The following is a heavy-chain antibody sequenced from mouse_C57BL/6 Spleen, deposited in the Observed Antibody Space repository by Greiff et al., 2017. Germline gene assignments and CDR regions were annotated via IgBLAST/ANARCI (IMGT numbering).Heavy chain of an antibody. Sequence: EVQLVESGAELVRPGASVKLSCTASGFNIKDDYMHWVKQRPEQGLEWIGWIDPENGDTEYASKFQGKATITADTSSNTAYLQLSSLTSEDTAVYYCTTGDGYYYWGQGTTLTVSS. D-gene: IGHD2-3*01. J-gene: IGHJ2*01. CDR3: TTGDGYYY. CDR1: GFNIKDDY. V-gene: IGHV14-4*01. CDR2: IDPENGDT.